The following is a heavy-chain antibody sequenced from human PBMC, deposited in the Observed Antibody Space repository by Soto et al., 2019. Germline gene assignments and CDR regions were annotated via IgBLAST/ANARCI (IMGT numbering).Heavy chain of an antibody. V-gene: IGHV3-74*01. J-gene: IGHJ4*02. CDR1: GFTFSTYW. Sequence: EVQLVESGGGLVRPGGSLLLSCAASGFTFSTYWMHWVRQAPGKGLVWVSRINSDGSYTAYADSVKGRFTISRDNAKNTLYLQMNILRAEDTAVYYCARSLSPSPDYWGQGTLVTVSS. D-gene: IGHD2-2*01. CDR3: ARSLSPSPDY. CDR2: INSDGSYT.